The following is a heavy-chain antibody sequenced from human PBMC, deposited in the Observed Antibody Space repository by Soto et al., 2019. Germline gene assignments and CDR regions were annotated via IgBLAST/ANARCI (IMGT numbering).Heavy chain of an antibody. CDR3: AREGATTLFYYYYGMDV. Sequence: GGSLRLSCAASGFTFSSHAMSWVRQAPGKGLEWVSSISSSSSYIYYADSVKGRFTISRDNAKNSLYLQMNSLRAEDTAVYYCAREGATTLFYYYYGMDVWGQGTTVTVSS. V-gene: IGHV3-21*01. CDR2: ISSSSSYI. D-gene: IGHD1-26*01. J-gene: IGHJ6*02. CDR1: GFTFSSHA.